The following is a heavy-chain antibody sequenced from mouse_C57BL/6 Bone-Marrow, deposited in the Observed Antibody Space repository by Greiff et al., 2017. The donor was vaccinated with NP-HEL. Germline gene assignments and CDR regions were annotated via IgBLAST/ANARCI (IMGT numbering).Heavy chain of an antibody. J-gene: IGHJ2*01. CDR1: GYTFTSYW. D-gene: IGHD2-3*01. V-gene: IGHV1-64*01. Sequence: QVQLQQPGAELVKPGASVKLSCKASGYTFTSYWMHWVKQRPGQGLEWIGMIHPNSGSTNYNEKFKSKATLTVDKSSSTAYMQLSSLTSEDSAVYYCAMWAGLLRLDYWGQGTTLTVSA. CDR3: AMWAGLLRLDY. CDR2: IHPNSGST.